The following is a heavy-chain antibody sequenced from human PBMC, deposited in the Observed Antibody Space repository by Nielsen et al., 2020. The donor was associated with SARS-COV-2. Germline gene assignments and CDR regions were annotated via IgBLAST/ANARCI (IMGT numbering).Heavy chain of an antibody. D-gene: IGHD3-3*01. CDR2: IIPIFGTA. J-gene: IGHJ6*02. V-gene: IGHV1-69*06. CDR3: AREMAIFGEHYYYYYGMDV. Sequence: WVRQAPGQGLEWMGVIIPIFGTANYAQKFQGRVTITADKSTSTAYMELSSLRSEDTAVYYCAREMAIFGEHYYYYYGMDVWGQGTTVTVSS.